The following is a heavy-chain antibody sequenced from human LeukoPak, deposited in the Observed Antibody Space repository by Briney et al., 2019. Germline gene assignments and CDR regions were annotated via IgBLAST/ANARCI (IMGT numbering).Heavy chain of an antibody. V-gene: IGHV4-30-2*01. D-gene: IGHD2-2*01. J-gene: IGHJ5*02. CDR1: GGSISSGLYS. CDR3: ARLQYCSGTSCYWFDP. Sequence: SETLSLTCDVSGGSISSGLYSWSWIRQPLGKGLEWIGSIYHTGSTYYNPSLKSRVTISVDTSKNQFSLRLSSVTAADTAVYYCARLQYCSGTSCYWFDPWGQGTLVTVSS. CDR2: IYHTGST.